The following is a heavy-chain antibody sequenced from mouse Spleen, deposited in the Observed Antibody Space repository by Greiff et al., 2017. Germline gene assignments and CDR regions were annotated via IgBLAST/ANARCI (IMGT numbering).Heavy chain of an antibody. J-gene: IGHJ4*01. CDR2: ISNGGSYT. D-gene: IGHD2-3*01. Sequence: EVKLEESGGGLVKPGGSLKLSCAASGFTFSSYAMSWVRQTPEKRLEWVATISNGGSYTYYPDSVKGRFTISRDNAKNTLYLQMSSLRSEDTAMYYCARADDYAMDYWGQGTSVTVSS. CDR3: ARADDYAMDY. V-gene: IGHV5-9-1*01. CDR1: GFTFSSYA.